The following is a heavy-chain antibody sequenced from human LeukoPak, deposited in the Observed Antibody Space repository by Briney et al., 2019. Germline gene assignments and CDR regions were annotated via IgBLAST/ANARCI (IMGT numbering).Heavy chain of an antibody. J-gene: IGHJ4*02. CDR1: GFTFSDYY. V-gene: IGHV3-11*01. D-gene: IGHD4-17*01. CDR2: ISSSGSTI. CDR3: ARDPGNYGDYEGYFDY. Sequence: GGSLRLSCAASGFTFSDYYMSWIRQAPGKGLEWVSYISSSGSTIYYADSVRGRFTISRDNAKNSLYLQMNSLRAEDTAVYYCARDPGNYGDYEGYFDYWGQGTLVTVSS.